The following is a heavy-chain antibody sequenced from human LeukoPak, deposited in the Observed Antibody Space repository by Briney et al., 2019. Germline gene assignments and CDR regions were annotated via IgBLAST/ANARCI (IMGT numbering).Heavy chain of an antibody. CDR2: TSGNGGRT. V-gene: IGHV3-23*01. J-gene: IGHJ4*02. D-gene: IGHD3-10*01. CDR1: GFTFITYA. Sequence: PGESLRLSCAASGFTFITYAMSWVRQAPGRGLEWVSGTSGNGGRTFYADSVKGRFTISRDNSKNTLYLQMNSLRAEDTAVYYCAKQHYYDSGSYYYWGQGTLVTVSS. CDR3: AKQHYYDSGSYYY.